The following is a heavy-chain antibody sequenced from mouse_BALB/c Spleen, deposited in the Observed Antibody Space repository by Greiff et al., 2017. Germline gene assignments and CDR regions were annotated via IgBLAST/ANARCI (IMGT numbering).Heavy chain of an antibody. CDR3: ARSPLYDYDGFAY. Sequence: EVHLVESGGGLVKLGGSLKLSCAASGFTFSSYYMSWVRQTPEKRLELVAAINSNGGSTYYPDTVKGRFTISRDNAKNTLYLQMSSLKSEDTALYYCARSPLYDYDGFAYWGQGTLVTVSA. CDR1: GFTFSSYY. D-gene: IGHD2-4*01. CDR2: INSNGGST. J-gene: IGHJ3*01. V-gene: IGHV5-6-2*01.